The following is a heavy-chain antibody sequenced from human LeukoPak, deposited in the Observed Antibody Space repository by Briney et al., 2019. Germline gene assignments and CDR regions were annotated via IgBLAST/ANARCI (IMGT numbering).Heavy chain of an antibody. D-gene: IGHD6-13*01. J-gene: IGHJ5*02. V-gene: IGHV4-34*01. CDR1: GGSFSGYY. Sequence: PSETLSLTCAVYGGSFSGYYWSWIRQPPGKGLEWIGEINHSGSTNYNPPLKSRVTISVDTSKNQFSLKLSSVTAADTAVYYCASCIAAAGANWFDPWGQGTLVTVSS. CDR2: INHSGST. CDR3: ASCIAAAGANWFDP.